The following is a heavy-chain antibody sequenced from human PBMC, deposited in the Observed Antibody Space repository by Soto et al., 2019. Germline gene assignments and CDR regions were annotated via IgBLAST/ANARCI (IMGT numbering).Heavy chain of an antibody. D-gene: IGHD3-10*01. V-gene: IGHV1-18*01. CDR1: GYTFTSYG. Sequence: QVNLVQSGAEVKKPGASVKVSCKASGYTFTSYGITWVRQAPGQGLEWMGWISAHNGNTDYAQKLQGRVIVTRDTSTSTSYMELSSLRSDDTAVYYCARGRYGAYWGQGALVTVSS. CDR3: ARGRYGAY. J-gene: IGHJ4*02. CDR2: ISAHNGNT.